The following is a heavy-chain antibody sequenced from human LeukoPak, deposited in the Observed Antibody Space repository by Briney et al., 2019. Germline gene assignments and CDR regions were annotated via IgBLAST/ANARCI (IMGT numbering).Heavy chain of an antibody. J-gene: IGHJ5*02. CDR3: ARGREWELPTNWFDP. V-gene: IGHV4-4*07. Sequence: SETLSLTXTVSGGSISSYYWSWIGQPAGKGLEWIGRIYTSGSTNYNPSLKSRVTMSVDTSKNQFSLKLSSVTAADTAVYYCARGREWELPTNWFDPWGQGTLVTVSS. CDR2: IYTSGST. D-gene: IGHD1-26*01. CDR1: GGSISSYY.